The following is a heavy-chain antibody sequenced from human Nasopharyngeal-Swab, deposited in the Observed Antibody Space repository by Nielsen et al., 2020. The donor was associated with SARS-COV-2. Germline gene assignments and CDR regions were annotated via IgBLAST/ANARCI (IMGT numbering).Heavy chain of an antibody. V-gene: IGHV3-30*02. J-gene: IGHJ6*03. CDR1: GFTFSSYG. D-gene: IGHD1-1*01. Sequence: GGSLRLSCAASGFTFSSYGMHWVRQAPGKGLEWVAFIRYDGSNKYYADSVKGRFTISRDDSKNTLYLQMNSLRAEDTAVYCCAKGMKPGNGYYYYMDVWGKGTTVTVSS. CDR3: AKGMKPGNGYYYYMDV. CDR2: IRYDGSNK.